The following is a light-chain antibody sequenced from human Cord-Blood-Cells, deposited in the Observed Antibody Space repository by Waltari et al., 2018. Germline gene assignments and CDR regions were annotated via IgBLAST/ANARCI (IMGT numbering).Light chain of an antibody. CDR1: QSVSSSY. Sequence: EIVLTQSPGTLSLSPGERATLPCRASQSVSSSYLAWYQQKPGQAPRLLIYGASSRATGIPDRFSGSGSGTDFTLTISRLEPEEFAVYYCQQYGSSQEYTFGQGTKLEIK. CDR3: QQYGSSQEYT. J-gene: IGKJ2*01. CDR2: GAS. V-gene: IGKV3-20*01.